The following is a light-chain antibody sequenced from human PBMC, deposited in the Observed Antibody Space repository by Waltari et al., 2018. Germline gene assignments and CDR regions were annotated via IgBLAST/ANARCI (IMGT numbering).Light chain of an antibody. Sequence: QSVLTQPPSVSGAPGQRVTISCSGCSSNIGAGSAVHLYQQLPGTAPKRLISGTRIRPSGVPDLFSGSESGTAASRAITGLRAEDEADYYCQSYGSSLTGSVVGGGTKLTV. CDR3: QSYGSSLTGSV. J-gene: IGLJ3*02. CDR1: SSNIGAGSA. V-gene: IGLV1-40*01. CDR2: GTR.